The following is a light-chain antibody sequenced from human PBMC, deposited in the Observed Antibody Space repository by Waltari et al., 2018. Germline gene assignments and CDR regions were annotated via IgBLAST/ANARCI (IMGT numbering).Light chain of an antibody. CDR3: ALYLGSGSWV. V-gene: IGLV8-61*01. J-gene: IGLJ3*02. CDR1: SGSVSTSHY. Sequence: QTVVTQEPSFSVSPGGTVTLTCGLSSGSVSTSHYPSWSQQTPGQAPRTLIYSTFTRSSGVPDRFCGSIGGNKAALTITGAQADDESEFYGALYLGSGSWVFGGGTRLTVL. CDR2: STF.